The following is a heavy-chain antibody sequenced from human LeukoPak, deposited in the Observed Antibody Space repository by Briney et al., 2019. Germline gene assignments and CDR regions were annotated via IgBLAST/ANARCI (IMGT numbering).Heavy chain of an antibody. V-gene: IGHV1-46*01. CDR1: GYTFTGYY. CDR2: INPSGGST. CDR3: ARPAPEDYTYMDV. J-gene: IGHJ6*03. Sequence: ASVKVSCKASGYTFTGYYMHWVRQAPGQGLEWMGIINPSGGSTSYAQKFQGRVTMTRDTSTSTVYMELSSLRSEDTAVYYCARPAPEDYTYMDVWGKGTTVTVSS. D-gene: IGHD1-14*01.